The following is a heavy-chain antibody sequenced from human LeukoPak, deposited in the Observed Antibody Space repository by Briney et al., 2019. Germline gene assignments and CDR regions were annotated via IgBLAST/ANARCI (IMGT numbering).Heavy chain of an antibody. J-gene: IGHJ6*03. V-gene: IGHV1-18*01. CDR2: ISAYNGNT. Sequence: ASVKVSCKASGYTFTSYGISWVRQAPGQGLEWMGWISAYNGNTNYAQKLQGRVTMTTDTSTSTAYMELRSLRSDDTAVYYCARTTVPAASELVYYHYMDVWGKGTTVTVSS. D-gene: IGHD2-2*01. CDR3: ARTTVPAASELVYYHYMDV. CDR1: GYTFTSYG.